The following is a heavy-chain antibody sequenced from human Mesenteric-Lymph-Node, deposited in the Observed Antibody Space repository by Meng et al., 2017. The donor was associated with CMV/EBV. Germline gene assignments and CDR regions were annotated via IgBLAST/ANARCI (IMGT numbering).Heavy chain of an antibody. V-gene: IGHV3-30*02. CDR1: GFTFSSYG. J-gene: IGHJ4*02. CDR2: IRYDGSNK. CDR3: ARGFIVAYLPDY. D-gene: IGHD5-12*01. Sequence: GESLKISCAASGFTFSSYGMHWVRQAPGKGLEWVAFIRYDGSNKYYADSVKGRFTISRDNSKNTLYLQMNSLRAEDTAVYYCARGFIVAYLPDYWGQGTLVTVSS.